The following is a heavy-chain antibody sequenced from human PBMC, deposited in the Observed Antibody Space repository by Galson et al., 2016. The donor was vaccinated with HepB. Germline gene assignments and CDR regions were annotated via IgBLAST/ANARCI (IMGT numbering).Heavy chain of an antibody. J-gene: IGHJ6*03. D-gene: IGHD2-21*01. CDR2: ISSSGGSR. CDR3: ARAACGGDCYGDYMDV. V-gene: IGHV3-11*01. Sequence: SLRLSCAAAGYTFSDYYMSWIRQAPGQGPEWVSYISSSGGSRYADSAKGRFTVPRDNARNSQYLQRSSLNAADTVVYCCARAACGGDCYGDYMDVWGNGTSVTVSS. CDR1: GYTFSDYY.